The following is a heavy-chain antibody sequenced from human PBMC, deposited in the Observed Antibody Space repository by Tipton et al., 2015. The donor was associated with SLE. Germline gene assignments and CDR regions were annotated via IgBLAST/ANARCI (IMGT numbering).Heavy chain of an antibody. CDR3: ARAQRLVRWFDP. D-gene: IGHD6-13*01. CDR2: INHSGRT. Sequence: TLSLTCTVSGGSISSYYWSWIRQPPGKGLEWIGEINHSGRTNYKSSLKSRVTISVDTSKNQFSLKVSSVTAADTAVYYCARAQRLVRWFDPWGQGTLVTVSS. J-gene: IGHJ5*02. V-gene: IGHV4-34*01. CDR1: GGSISSYY.